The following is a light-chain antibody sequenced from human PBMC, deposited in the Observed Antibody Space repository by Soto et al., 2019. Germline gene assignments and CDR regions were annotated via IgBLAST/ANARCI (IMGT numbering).Light chain of an antibody. J-gene: IGKJ4*01. CDR3: QHYNEWPLT. V-gene: IGKV3-15*01. CDR2: HAS. Sequence: EIVMTQSPATLSVSPGERATLSCRASQSVSNNLARYQQKPGQAPRLLIYHASTGSTGIPARFSGSGSGTELTLTISSVQSEDFAVYYCQHYNEWPLTVGGGTKVEIK. CDR1: QSVSNN.